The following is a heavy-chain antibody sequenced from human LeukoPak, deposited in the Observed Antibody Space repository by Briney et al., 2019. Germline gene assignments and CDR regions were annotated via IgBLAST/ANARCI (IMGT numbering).Heavy chain of an antibody. J-gene: IGHJ3*02. D-gene: IGHD3-10*01. CDR3: ARDLEYYYGSGMADAFDI. V-gene: IGHV4-4*07. CDR1: GGSISSYY. CDR2: IYTSGST. Sequence: PSETLSLTCTVSGGSISSYYWSWIRQPAGKGLEWIGRIYTSGSTNYNPSLKSRVTISVDTSKNQFSLKLSSVTAADTAVYYCARDLEYYYGSGMADAFDIWGQGTMVTVSS.